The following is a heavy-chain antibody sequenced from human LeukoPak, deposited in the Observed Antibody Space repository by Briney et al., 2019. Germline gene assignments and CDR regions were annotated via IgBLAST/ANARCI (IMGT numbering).Heavy chain of an antibody. D-gene: IGHD6-19*01. CDR2: MNPNSGNT. CDR1: GYTFTSYD. Sequence: GASVKVSCKASGYTFTSYDINWVRQATGQGLEWMGWMNPNSGNTGYAQKLQGRVTMTTDTSTSTAYMELRSLRSDDTAVYYCARVSDSSGWYEVLRDYYYGTDVWGQGTTVTVSS. V-gene: IGHV1-8*01. CDR3: ARVSDSSGWYEVLRDYYYGTDV. J-gene: IGHJ6*02.